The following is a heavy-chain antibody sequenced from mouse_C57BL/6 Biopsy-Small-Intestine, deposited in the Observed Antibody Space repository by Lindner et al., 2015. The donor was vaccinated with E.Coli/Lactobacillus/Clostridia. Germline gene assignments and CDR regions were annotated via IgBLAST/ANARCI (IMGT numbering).Heavy chain of an antibody. CDR3: ARRGDDVYAMDY. D-gene: IGHD2-12*01. V-gene: IGHV5-17*01. CDR1: GFTFSDYG. J-gene: IGHJ4*01. CDR2: ISSGSSTI. Sequence: EVQLAGVWGGLVKPGGSLKLSCAASGFTFSDYGMHWVRQAPEKGLEWVAYISSGSSTIYYADTVKGRFTISRDNAKNTLFLQMTSLRSEDTAMYYCARRGDDVYAMDYWGQGTSVTVSS.